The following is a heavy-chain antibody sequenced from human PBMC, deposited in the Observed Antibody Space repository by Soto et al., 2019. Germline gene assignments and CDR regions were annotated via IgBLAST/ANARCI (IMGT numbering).Heavy chain of an antibody. CDR2: ISYDGSNK. V-gene: IGHV3-30-3*01. Sequence: ESGGGVVQPGRSLRLSCAASGFTFSSYAMHWVRQAPGKGLEWVAVISYDGSNKYYADSVKGRFTISRDNSKNTLYLQMNSLRAEDTAVYYCARDYCSGGSCFADWGQGTLVTVSS. J-gene: IGHJ4*02. D-gene: IGHD2-15*01. CDR1: GFTFSSYA. CDR3: ARDYCSGGSCFAD.